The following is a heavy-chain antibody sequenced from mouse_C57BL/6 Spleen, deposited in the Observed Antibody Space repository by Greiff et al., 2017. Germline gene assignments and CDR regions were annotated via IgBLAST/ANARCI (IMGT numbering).Heavy chain of an antibody. CDR1: GYTFTSYW. D-gene: IGHD2-3*01. CDR3: ADYDGDSWFAY. Sequence: QVHVKQPGAELVKPGASVKLSCKASGYTFTSYWMHWVKQRPGQGLEWIGMIHPNSGSTNYNEKFKSKATLTVDKSSSTAYMQLSSLTSEDSAVYYCADYDGDSWFAYWGQGTLVTVSA. V-gene: IGHV1-64*01. CDR2: IHPNSGST. J-gene: IGHJ3*01.